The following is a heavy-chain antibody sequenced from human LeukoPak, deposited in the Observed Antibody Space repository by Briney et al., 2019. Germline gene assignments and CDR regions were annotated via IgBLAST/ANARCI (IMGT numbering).Heavy chain of an antibody. J-gene: IGHJ4*02. D-gene: IGHD6-25*01. CDR2: INSDGSSA. CDR1: GFTFSTYY. Sequence: GGSLRLSCAASGFTFSTYYMHWVRQAPGKGLVWVSRINSDGSSAIYADSVKGRFTSSRDNAKNTLFLQMNSLGAEDTAVYYCAPKAGDYWGQGTLVTVSS. V-gene: IGHV3-74*01. CDR3: APKAGDY.